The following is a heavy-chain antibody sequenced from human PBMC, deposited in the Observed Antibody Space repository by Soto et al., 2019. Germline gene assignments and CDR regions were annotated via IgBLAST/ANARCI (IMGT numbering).Heavy chain of an antibody. Sequence: QVQLVQSGAEVKKPGASVKVSCKASGYTFTDYGSSWVRQAPGQGLEWMGWISTYNGNTIYAQKTQRRVTITTDTSTSTAYVELRSLRSDDTSVYYCAREEGISDWHAFDYWGQGTLVTVSS. V-gene: IGHV1-18*04. CDR2: ISTYNGNT. J-gene: IGHJ4*02. D-gene: IGHD6-19*01. CDR3: AREEGISDWHAFDY. CDR1: GYTFTDYG.